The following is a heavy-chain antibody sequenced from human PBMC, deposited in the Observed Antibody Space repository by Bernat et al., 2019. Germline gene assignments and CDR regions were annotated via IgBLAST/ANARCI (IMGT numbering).Heavy chain of an antibody. V-gene: IGHV3-21*01. J-gene: IGHJ4*02. Sequence: EVQLVESGGGLVKPGGSLRLSCAASGFTFSSYSMNWVRQAPGKGLEWLSSISSSSSYIYYAESVKGRFTISRDNAKNSLYLQMNSLRAEDTAVYYCVPTTRLDTAMGFDYWGQGTLVTVSS. CDR2: ISSSSSYI. CDR1: GFTFSSYS. D-gene: IGHD5-18*01. CDR3: VPTTRLDTAMGFDY.